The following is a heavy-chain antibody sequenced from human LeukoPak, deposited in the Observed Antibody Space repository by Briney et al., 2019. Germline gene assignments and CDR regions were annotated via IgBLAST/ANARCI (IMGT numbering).Heavy chain of an antibody. CDR2: IYYSGST. CDR3: ASHVWFGELCHFDY. J-gene: IGHJ4*02. Sequence: SETLSLTCTVSGGSISSSSYYWGWIRQPPGKGLEWIGSIYYSGSTYYNPSLKSRVTISVDTSNNQFSLGLSSVTAADTAVYYCASHVWFGELCHFDYWGQGTLVTVSS. V-gene: IGHV4-39*01. CDR1: GGSISSSSYY. D-gene: IGHD3-10*01.